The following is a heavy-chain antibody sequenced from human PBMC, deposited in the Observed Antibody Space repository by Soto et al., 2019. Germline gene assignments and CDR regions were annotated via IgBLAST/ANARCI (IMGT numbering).Heavy chain of an antibody. CDR3: AKDMGSYSSDFDY. CDR2: ISYEGSNK. V-gene: IGHV3-30*18. J-gene: IGHJ4*02. CDR1: GFTFSSYG. Sequence: QVQLVESGGGVVQPGRSLRLSCAASGFTFSSYGMHWVRQAPGKGLEWVAVISYEGSNKYYADSVKGRFTISRENSKNTLYLQMNSLRAEDTAVYYCAKDMGSYSSDFDYWGQGTLVTVSS. D-gene: IGHD6-25*01.